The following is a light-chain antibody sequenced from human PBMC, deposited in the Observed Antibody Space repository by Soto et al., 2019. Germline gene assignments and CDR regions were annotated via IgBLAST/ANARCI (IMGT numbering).Light chain of an antibody. J-gene: IGKJ1*01. CDR3: QQTYSNPRT. CDR1: QSIRTY. V-gene: IGKV1-39*01. CDR2: AAS. Sequence: DIQMTQSPSSLSASVGDRVTITCRASQSIRTYLNWYQQKPGKAPKFLIYAASTLQSGVPSRFSGSGSGTDFTLTISSLQPVDFATYYCQQTYSNPRTFGQGTKVEIK.